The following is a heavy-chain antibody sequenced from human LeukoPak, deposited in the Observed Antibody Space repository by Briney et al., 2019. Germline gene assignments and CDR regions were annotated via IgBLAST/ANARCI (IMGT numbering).Heavy chain of an antibody. Sequence: PSETLSLTCTVPGGSISSSSYYWGWIRQPPGKGLEWIGYIYYSGSTNYNPSLKSRVTISVDTSKNQFSLKLSSVTAADTAVYYCAREAYCGGDCYSGFDYWGQGTLVTVSS. CDR3: AREAYCGGDCYSGFDY. V-gene: IGHV4-61*01. CDR2: IYYSGST. J-gene: IGHJ4*02. D-gene: IGHD2-21*02. CDR1: GGSISSSSYY.